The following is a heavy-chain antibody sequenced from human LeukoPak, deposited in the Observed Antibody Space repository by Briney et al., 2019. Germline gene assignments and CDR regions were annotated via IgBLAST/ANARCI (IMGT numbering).Heavy chain of an antibody. J-gene: IGHJ4*02. CDR1: GGSISSGDYY. Sequence: SETLSLTCTVSGGSISSGDYYWSWIRQPPGKGLEWIGYIYYSGSTYYNPSLKSRVTISVDTSKNQFSLKLSSVTAADTAVYYCARGVGYCSSTSCYSPFDYWGQGTLVTVSS. CDR3: ARGVGYCSSTSCYSPFDY. V-gene: IGHV4-30-4*08. CDR2: IYYSGST. D-gene: IGHD2-2*02.